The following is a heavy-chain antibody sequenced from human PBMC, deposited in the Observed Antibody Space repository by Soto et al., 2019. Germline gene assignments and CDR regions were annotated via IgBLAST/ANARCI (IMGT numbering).Heavy chain of an antibody. J-gene: IGHJ6*03. V-gene: IGHV1-8*01. CDR2: MNPNSGNT. CDR3: ARVEYSSFYYYYYYMDV. CDR1: GYTFTSYD. D-gene: IGHD6-6*01. Sequence: QVPLVQSGAEVKKPGASVKVSCKASGYTFTSYDINWVRQATGQGLEWMGWMNPNSGNTGYAQKFQGRVTMTRNTSISTAYMELSSLRSEDTAVYYCARVEYSSFYYYYYYMDVWGKGTTVTVSS.